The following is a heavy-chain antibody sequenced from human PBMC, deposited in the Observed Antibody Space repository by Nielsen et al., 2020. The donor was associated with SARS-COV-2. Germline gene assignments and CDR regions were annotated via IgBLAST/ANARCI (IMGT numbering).Heavy chain of an antibody. Sequence: VKVSCKASGYTFTSYAMHWVRQAPGQRLEWMGWINAGNGNTKYSQKFQGRVTITRDTSASTAYMELSSLRSEDTAVYYCAREGIVVVPAAPALLWFDPWGQGTLVTVSS. CDR3: AREGIVVVPAAPALLWFDP. V-gene: IGHV1-3*01. J-gene: IGHJ5*02. CDR1: GYTFTSYA. D-gene: IGHD2-2*01. CDR2: INAGNGNT.